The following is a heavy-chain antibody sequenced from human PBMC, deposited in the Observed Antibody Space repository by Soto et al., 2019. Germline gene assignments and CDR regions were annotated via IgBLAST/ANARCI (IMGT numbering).Heavy chain of an antibody. J-gene: IGHJ4*02. Sequence: SGPTLVNPTQTLTLTCNFSGFSLTTSGVGVGWIRQPPGKALEWLALIYWNDDKRYSPSLKSRLTITKDTSKNQVILTMTNMDPVDTATYYCARQVVATVEIYFDYWGQRTLVTVSS. CDR2: IYWNDDK. V-gene: IGHV2-5*01. D-gene: IGHD5-12*01. CDR1: GFSLTTSGVG. CDR3: ARQVVATVEIYFDY.